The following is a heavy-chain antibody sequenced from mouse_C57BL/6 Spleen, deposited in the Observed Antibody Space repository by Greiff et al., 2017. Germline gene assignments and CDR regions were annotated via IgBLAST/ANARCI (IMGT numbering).Heavy chain of an antibody. Sequence: DVKLQESGPELVKPGASVKIPCKASGYTFTDYNMDWVKQSHGKSLEWIGDINPNNGGTIYNQKFKGKATLTVDKSSSTAYMELRSLTSEDTAVYYCARGLYDFDYWGQGTTLTVSS. CDR2: INPNNGGT. D-gene: IGHD1-1*01. V-gene: IGHV1-18*01. CDR3: ARGLYDFDY. CDR1: GYTFTDYN. J-gene: IGHJ2*01.